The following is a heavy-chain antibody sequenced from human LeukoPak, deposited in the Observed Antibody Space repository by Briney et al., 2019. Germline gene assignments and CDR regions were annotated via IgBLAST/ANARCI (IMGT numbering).Heavy chain of an antibody. D-gene: IGHD5-18*01. CDR1: GHSFTSYW. V-gene: IGHV5-51*01. Sequence: GESLKISCKGSGHSFTSYWIGWVRQMPGKGLEWMGVIYPGDSDTRYSPSFQGQVTFSVDKSISTAYVQWSSLKASDTALYYCARGRYSYGPFDYWGQGTLVTVSS. CDR2: IYPGDSDT. J-gene: IGHJ4*02. CDR3: ARGRYSYGPFDY.